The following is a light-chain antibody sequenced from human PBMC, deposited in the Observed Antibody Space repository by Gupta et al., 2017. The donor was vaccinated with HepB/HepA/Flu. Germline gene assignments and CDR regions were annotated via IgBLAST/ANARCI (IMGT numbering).Light chain of an antibody. J-gene: IGKJ1*01. CDR3: KQYFQMRWT. CDR1: KSVLYISMNKNY. Sequence: DIVFTQSPDSLAVTLGERATINCKSRKSVLYISMNKNYLTWYQQKQGQPPKLLIYWASNRESGVAERVSGSGSGTDFTRKISSMKAEDVAVDYGKQYFQMRWTFGQGTKVEIK. CDR2: WAS. V-gene: IGKV4-1*01.